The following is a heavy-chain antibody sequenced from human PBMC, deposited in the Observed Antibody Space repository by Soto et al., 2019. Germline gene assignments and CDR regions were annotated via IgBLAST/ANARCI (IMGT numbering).Heavy chain of an antibody. CDR1: GYTFTSYY. CDR3: ARLRVVIGRRGYFDY. D-gene: IGHD3-22*01. Sequence: QVQLVQSGAEVKKPGASVKVSCKASGYTFTSYYMHWVRQAPGQGLEWMGIINPSGGSTSYAQKFQGRVTMTRDTSTSTVYMELSSLRSEDTAVYYCARLRVVIGRRGYFDYWGQGTLVTVSS. CDR2: INPSGGST. V-gene: IGHV1-46*01. J-gene: IGHJ4*02.